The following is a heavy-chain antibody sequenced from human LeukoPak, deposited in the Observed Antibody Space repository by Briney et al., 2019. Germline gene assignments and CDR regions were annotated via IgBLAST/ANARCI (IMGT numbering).Heavy chain of an antibody. CDR2: ISTYNGNT. D-gene: IGHD3-10*01. CDR1: GYTFTNYD. J-gene: IGHJ5*02. V-gene: IGHV1-18*01. Sequence: GASVKVSCTASGYTFTNYDISWVRQAPGQGLEWMGWISTYNGNTNYAQKLQGRVTMTTDTSRSTGYMELRSLGSDDTAVYYCARDFPYNYGSGSPSNWFDPWGQGTLVTVSS. CDR3: ARDFPYNYGSGSPSNWFDP.